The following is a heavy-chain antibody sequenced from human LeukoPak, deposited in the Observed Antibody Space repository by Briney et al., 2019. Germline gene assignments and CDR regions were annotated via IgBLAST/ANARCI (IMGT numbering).Heavy chain of an antibody. CDR2: IKSKNNGGTT. V-gene: IGHV3-15*01. CDR3: TTEGCLSTRCYTPNAFDI. Sequence: PGGSLTLSCAASGLSFTNAWMSWVRPAPGKGLEWDGRIKSKNNGGTTDYATPVKGRFTISRDDSKNTLYLEMDSLKTEDTAVYYCTTEGCLSTRCYTPNAFDIWGPGTVVTVSS. CDR1: GLSFTNAW. J-gene: IGHJ3*02. D-gene: IGHD2-2*02.